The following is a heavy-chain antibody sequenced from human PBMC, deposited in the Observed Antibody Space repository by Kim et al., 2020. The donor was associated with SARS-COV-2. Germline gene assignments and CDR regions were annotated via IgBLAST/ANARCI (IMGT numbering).Heavy chain of an antibody. CDR1: GFSLSTYS. Sequence: GGSLRLSCAASGFSLSTYSMNWVRQAPGKGPEWVSYIDSSSNYIYYADSVKGRFTISRDNAKNSLYLQMNSLRAEDTAVYYCARVAGEDYWGQGTVVTVSS. CDR2: IDSSSNYI. D-gene: IGHD3-16*01. CDR3: ARVAGEDY. V-gene: IGHV3-21*06. J-gene: IGHJ4*02.